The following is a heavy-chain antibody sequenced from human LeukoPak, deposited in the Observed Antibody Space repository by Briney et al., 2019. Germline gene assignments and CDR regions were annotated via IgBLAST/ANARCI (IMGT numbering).Heavy chain of an antibody. V-gene: IGHV3-7*01. Sequence: PGGSLRLSCAASGFTLSSYWMSWVRQAPGKGLEWVANIKQDGSEKYYVDSVKGRFTISRDNAKNSLYLQMNSLRAEDTAVYYCATCGSREDPGRYWGQGTLVTVSS. CDR3: ATCGSREDPGRY. D-gene: IGHD1-26*01. CDR1: GFTLSSYW. J-gene: IGHJ4*02. CDR2: IKQDGSEK.